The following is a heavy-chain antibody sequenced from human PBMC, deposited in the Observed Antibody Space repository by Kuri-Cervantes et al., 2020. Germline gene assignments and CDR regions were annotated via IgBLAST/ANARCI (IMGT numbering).Heavy chain of an antibody. V-gene: IGHV3-15*01. D-gene: IGHD3-9*01. CDR2: IKSKTDGGTT. CDR3: TTRGVLRYFDWLLTYYYGMDV. CDR1: GFTFSNAW. J-gene: IGHJ6*02. Sequence: GESLKISCAASGFTFSNAWMSWVRQAPGKGLEWVGRIKSKTDGGTTDYAAPVKGRFTISRDDSKNTLYLQMNSLKTEDTAVYYCTTRGVLRYFDWLLTYYYGMDVWGQGTTVTVSS.